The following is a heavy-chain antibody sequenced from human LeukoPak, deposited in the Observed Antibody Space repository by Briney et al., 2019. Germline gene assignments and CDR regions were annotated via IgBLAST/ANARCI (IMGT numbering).Heavy chain of an antibody. CDR3: ATGLLTGYYNFDY. V-gene: IGHV1-24*01. CDR1: GYTLTELS. D-gene: IGHD3-9*01. J-gene: IGHJ4*02. CDR2: FDPEDGET. Sequence: ASVKVSCKVSGYTLTELSMHWVRQAPGKGLEWMGGFDPEDGETIYAQKFQGRVTMTEDTSTDTAYTELSSLRSEDTAVYYCATGLLTGYYNFDYWGQGTLVTVSS.